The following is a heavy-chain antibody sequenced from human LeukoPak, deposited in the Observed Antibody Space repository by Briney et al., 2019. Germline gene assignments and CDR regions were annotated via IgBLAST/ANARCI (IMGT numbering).Heavy chain of an antibody. CDR1: GFTFSSYA. D-gene: IGHD3-22*01. Sequence: GGSLRLSCAASGFTFSSYAMSWVRQAPGKGLEWVSAISGSGGSTYYADSVKGRFTISRDSSKNTLYLQMNSLRAEDTAAYYCAKDLIIGSYYYDSSGSRAFDIWGQGTMVTVSS. J-gene: IGHJ3*02. CDR2: ISGSGGST. V-gene: IGHV3-23*01. CDR3: AKDLIIGSYYYDSSGSRAFDI.